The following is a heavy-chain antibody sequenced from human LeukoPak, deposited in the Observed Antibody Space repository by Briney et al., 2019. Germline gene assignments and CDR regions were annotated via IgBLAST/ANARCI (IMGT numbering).Heavy chain of an antibody. CDR3: ARKLYYYDSSGHALDY. D-gene: IGHD3-22*01. CDR1: GLTFSSYA. J-gene: IGHJ4*02. V-gene: IGHV3-23*01. Sequence: PGGSLRLSCAASGLTFSSYALSWVRQAPGKGLEWVSGIRGNGVNTEYADPVQGRFTISRDNSKNMLYLQMNSLRAEDTAVYYCARKLYYYDSSGHALDYWGQGTLVTVSS. CDR2: IRGNGVNT.